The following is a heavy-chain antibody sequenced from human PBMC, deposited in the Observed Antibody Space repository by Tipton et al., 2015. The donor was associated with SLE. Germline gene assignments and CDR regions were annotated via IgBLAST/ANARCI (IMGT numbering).Heavy chain of an antibody. CDR3: ARDTLQEVYYGMDV. V-gene: IGHV4-59*01. CDR2: IYYSGST. Sequence: TLSLTCTVSGGSISSYYWSWIRQPPGKGLEWIGYIYYSGSTNYNPSLKSRVTISVDTSKNQFSLKLSSVTAADTAVYYCARDTLQEVYYGMDVWGQGTTVPFSS. J-gene: IGHJ6*02. CDR1: GGSISSYY.